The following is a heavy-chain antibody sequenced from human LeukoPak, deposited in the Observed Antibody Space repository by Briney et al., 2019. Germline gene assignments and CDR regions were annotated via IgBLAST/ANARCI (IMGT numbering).Heavy chain of an antibody. CDR2: ISSSGSTI. CDR1: GFTFSDYY. Sequence: GGPLRLSCAASGFTFSDYYMSWIRQAPGKGLEWVSYISSSGSTIYYADSVKGRFTISRDNAKNSLYLQMNSLRAEDTAVYYCARDKRVWFGDPTRVDIWGQGTMVTVSS. V-gene: IGHV3-11*01. J-gene: IGHJ3*02. CDR3: ARDKRVWFGDPTRVDI. D-gene: IGHD3-10*01.